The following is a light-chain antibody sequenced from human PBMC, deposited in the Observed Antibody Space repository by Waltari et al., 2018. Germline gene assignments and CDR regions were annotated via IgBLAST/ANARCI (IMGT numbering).Light chain of an antibody. CDR3: SSYTTSSAPGV. CDR2: EVS. J-gene: IGLJ1*01. V-gene: IGLV2-14*01. CDR1: ARAVGAYDF. Sequence: QSALTQPASVSGSPGPSITIPSSGTARAVGAYDFVSWYQQHPGKAPHLIIYEVSNRPSGISNRFSASKSGNTASLTISGLQAEDEADYYCSSYTTSSAPGVFGTGTRVTVL.